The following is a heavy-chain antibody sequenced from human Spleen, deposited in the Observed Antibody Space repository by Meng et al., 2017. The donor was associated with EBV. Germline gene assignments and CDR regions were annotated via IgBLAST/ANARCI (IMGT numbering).Heavy chain of an antibody. CDR1: GFSLTTNGVG. D-gene: IGHD1-20*01. CDR3: ARRPYNWNFDY. Sequence: QITLKESGPALVKPXXXXTLXCTFSGFSLTTNGVGVGWIRQPPGKALEWLALIYWDDDKRYSPSLKSRLTITKDTSKDQVVLIMTNMDPVDTATYYCARRPYNWNFDYWGQGTLVTVSS. CDR2: IYWDDDK. V-gene: IGHV2-5*02. J-gene: IGHJ4*02.